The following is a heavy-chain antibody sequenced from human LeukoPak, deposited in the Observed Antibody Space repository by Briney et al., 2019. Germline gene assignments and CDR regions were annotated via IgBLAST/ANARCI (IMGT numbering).Heavy chain of an antibody. Sequence: GASVKVSCKASGGTFSSYAISWVRPAPGQGLEWMGGIIPIFGTANYAQKFQGRVTITADESTSTAYMELSSLRSEDTAVYYCARVKWFGELLRKYYFDYWGQGTLVTVSS. CDR3: ARVKWFGELLRKYYFDY. D-gene: IGHD3-10*01. CDR2: IIPIFGTA. CDR1: GGTFSSYA. V-gene: IGHV1-69*13. J-gene: IGHJ4*02.